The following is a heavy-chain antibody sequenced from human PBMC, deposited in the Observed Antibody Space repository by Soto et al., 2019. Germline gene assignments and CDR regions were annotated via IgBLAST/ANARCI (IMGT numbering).Heavy chain of an antibody. V-gene: IGHV4-39*01. CDR2: IYYSGST. D-gene: IGHD4-17*01. CDR1: GGSISSSSYY. J-gene: IGHJ4*02. Sequence: KPSETLSLTCTVSGGSISSSSYYWGWIRQPPGKGLEWIGSIYYSGSTYYNPSLKSRVTISVDTSKNQFSLKLSSVTAADTAVYYCARPPLYYGGNVSGWGQGTMVTVSS. CDR3: ARPPLYYGGNVSG.